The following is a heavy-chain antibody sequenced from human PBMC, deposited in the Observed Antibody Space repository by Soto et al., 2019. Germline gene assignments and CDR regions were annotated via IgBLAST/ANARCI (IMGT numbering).Heavy chain of an antibody. D-gene: IGHD5-12*01. V-gene: IGHV3-7*01. CDR3: ARGGNGYENWPPYYYYGMDV. Sequence: GGSLRLSCAASGFTFDSYLMTGVRQAPGKGLEWVAHIKQDGGQTYYVDSVKGRFTISRDNAKTSLYLQMNSLRAEDTSVYFCARGGNGYENWPPYYYYGMDVWGQGTTVTVSS. CDR2: IKQDGGQT. J-gene: IGHJ6*02. CDR1: GFTFDSYL.